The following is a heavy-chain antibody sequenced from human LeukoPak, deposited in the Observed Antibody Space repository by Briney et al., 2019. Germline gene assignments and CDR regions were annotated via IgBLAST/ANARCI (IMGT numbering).Heavy chain of an antibody. V-gene: IGHV3-23*01. CDR2: LSGSGGST. Sequence: GGSLKLSCAASGFTFSSYAMSWVRQAPRKGLEWVSALSGSGGSTYYADSVKGRFTISRDNSKNTLYLQMNSLRAEDTAVYYCAKTQNYDYGDPFDYWGQGTLVTVSS. CDR1: GFTFSSYA. D-gene: IGHD4-17*01. J-gene: IGHJ4*02. CDR3: AKTQNYDYGDPFDY.